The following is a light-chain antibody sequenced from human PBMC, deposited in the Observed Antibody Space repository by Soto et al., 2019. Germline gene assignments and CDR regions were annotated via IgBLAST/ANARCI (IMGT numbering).Light chain of an antibody. Sequence: EIVLTQSPGTLSLSPGERATLSCRASQSLRNNYFAWYQQKPGQTPRLLIHSASSRATGIPDRFSGSGSGTDFTLTISRLEPEDFAVYYCQQFNNSPLTFGGGTKVEIK. V-gene: IGKV3-20*01. CDR2: SAS. CDR1: QSLRNNY. J-gene: IGKJ4*01. CDR3: QQFNNSPLT.